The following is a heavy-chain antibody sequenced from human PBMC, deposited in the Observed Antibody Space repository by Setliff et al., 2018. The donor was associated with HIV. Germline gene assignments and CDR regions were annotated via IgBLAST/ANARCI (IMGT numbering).Heavy chain of an antibody. J-gene: IGHJ6*02. Sequence: LRLSCAASGFTFSSYAMHWVRQAPGKGLEWVAVISYDGSNKYYADSVKGRFTIFRDNSKNTLYLQMNSLRAEDTAVYYCARSVIGYYYYGMDVWGQGTTVTVSS. D-gene: IGHD3-10*01. CDR3: ARSVIGYYYYGMDV. CDR1: GFTFSSYA. CDR2: ISYDGSNK. V-gene: IGHV3-30*01.